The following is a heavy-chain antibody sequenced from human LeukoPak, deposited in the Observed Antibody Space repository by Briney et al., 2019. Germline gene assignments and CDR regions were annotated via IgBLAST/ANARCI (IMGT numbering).Heavy chain of an antibody. CDR3: AKVGGYCTGGVCYYAFDI. D-gene: IGHD2-8*02. CDR2: ISGSGGST. CDR1: GLTFSSYA. J-gene: IGHJ3*02. Sequence: PGGSLRLSCAASGLTFSSYAMSWVRQAPGKGLEWVSAISGSGGSTYYADSVKGRFTISRDNSKNTLYLQMNSLRAEDTAVYYCAKVGGYCTGGVCYYAFDIWGQGTMVTVSS. V-gene: IGHV3-23*01.